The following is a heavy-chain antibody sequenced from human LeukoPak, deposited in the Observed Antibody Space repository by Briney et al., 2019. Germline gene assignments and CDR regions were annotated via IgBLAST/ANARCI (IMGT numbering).Heavy chain of an antibody. CDR1: GYSISSGYY. V-gene: IGHV4-38-2*01. J-gene: IGHJ3*02. D-gene: IGHD6-13*01. Sequence: SETLSLTSSGSGYSISSGYYWGWIRQLPGKGLEWIGSIYHSGSTSYNPSLKSRVTISVDTSKNQFSLKLSSVTAAGTAVYYCARQLGIPDAFDIWGQGTMVTVSS. CDR2: IYHSGST. CDR3: ARQLGIPDAFDI.